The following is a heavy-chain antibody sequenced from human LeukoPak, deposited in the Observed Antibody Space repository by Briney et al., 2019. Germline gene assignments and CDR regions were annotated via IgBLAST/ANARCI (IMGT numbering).Heavy chain of an antibody. CDR1: GGSISSYY. CDR3: ARGGAVAGTSPFDY. CDR2: IYYSGST. Sequence: PSETLSLTCTVSGGSISSYYWSWIRQPPGKGLEWIGYIYYSGSTNYNPSLKSRVTISVDTSKNQFSLKLSSVTAADTAVYYCARGGAVAGTSPFDYWGQGTLVTVSS. J-gene: IGHJ4*02. V-gene: IGHV4-59*01. D-gene: IGHD6-19*01.